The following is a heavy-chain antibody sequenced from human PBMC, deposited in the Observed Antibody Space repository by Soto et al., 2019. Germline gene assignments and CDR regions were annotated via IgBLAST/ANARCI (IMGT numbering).Heavy chain of an antibody. D-gene: IGHD2-15*01. CDR3: ARGLPRYCSGGSCYLDSS. V-gene: IGHV3-48*02. CDR1: GVTFSSYV. Sequence: GGSLRSSCAASGVTFSSYVMNWVRQDPGKGLEWVSYISGSGSTIYYADSVKGRFTISRDNAKSSLFLQMNSLRDEDTAVYYCARGLPRYCSGGSCYLDSSWGQGTLVTVSS. CDR2: ISGSGSTI. J-gene: IGHJ4*02.